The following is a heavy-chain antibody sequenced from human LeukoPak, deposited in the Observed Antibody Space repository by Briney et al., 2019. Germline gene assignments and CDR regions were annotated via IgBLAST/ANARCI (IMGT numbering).Heavy chain of an antibody. V-gene: IGHV3-30-3*01. CDR3: ARATVTTGAYFDY. CDR2: ISYDGTKE. J-gene: IGHJ4*02. CDR1: GFTFSSYA. Sequence: GRSLRLSCAASGFTFSSYAMHWVRQAPGKGLEWVAVISYDGTKEYYADSVKGRFIISRDNSKNTLYLEMNSLRAEDTAVYYCARATVTTGAYFDYWGQGTLVTVSS. D-gene: IGHD4-17*01.